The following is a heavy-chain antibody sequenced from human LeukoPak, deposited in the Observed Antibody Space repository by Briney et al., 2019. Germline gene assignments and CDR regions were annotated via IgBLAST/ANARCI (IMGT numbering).Heavy chain of an antibody. CDR2: MRYDGSDK. CDR3: AKDLDCSGGTCHKAFDC. Sequence: PGGSMRLYCVASGFTLSTYGMHWIRQAPGKGLEWVAFMRYDGSDKFYGDSVKGRFTTSRDNSKNTLYLQMSRLRVEDTAVYYCAKDLDCSGGTCHKAFDCWGQGTLVTVSS. V-gene: IGHV3-30*02. D-gene: IGHD2-15*01. J-gene: IGHJ4*02. CDR1: GFTLSTYG.